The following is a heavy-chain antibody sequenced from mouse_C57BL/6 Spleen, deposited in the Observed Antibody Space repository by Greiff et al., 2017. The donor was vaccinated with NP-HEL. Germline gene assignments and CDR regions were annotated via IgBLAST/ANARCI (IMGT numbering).Heavy chain of an antibody. CDR3: ARDYGSSSFAY. J-gene: IGHJ3*01. CDR2: ISSGSSTI. Sequence: EVQVVESGGGLVKPGGSLKLSCAASGFTFSDYGMHWVRQAPEKGLEWVAYISSGSSTIYYADTVKGRFTISRDNAKNTLLLQMTSLRSEDTAMYYCARDYGSSSFAYWGQGTLVTVSA. V-gene: IGHV5-17*01. D-gene: IGHD1-1*01. CDR1: GFTFSDYG.